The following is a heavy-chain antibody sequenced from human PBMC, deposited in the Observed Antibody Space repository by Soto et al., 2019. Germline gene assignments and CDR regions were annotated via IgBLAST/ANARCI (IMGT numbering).Heavy chain of an antibody. Sequence: PSETLSLTCAVYGGSFSGYYWSWIRQPPGKGLEWIGEINHSGSTNYNPSLKSRVTISVDTSKNQFSLKLSSVTAADTAVYYCARRRDWTNYYGSGSYYKRPGGSNWFDPWGQGTLVTVSS. CDR1: GGSFSGYY. D-gene: IGHD3-10*01. CDR2: INHSGST. CDR3: ARRRDWTNYYGSGSYYKRPGGSNWFDP. J-gene: IGHJ5*02. V-gene: IGHV4-34*01.